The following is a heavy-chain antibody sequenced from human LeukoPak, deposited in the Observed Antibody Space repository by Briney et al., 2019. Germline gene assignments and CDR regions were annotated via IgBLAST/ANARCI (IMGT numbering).Heavy chain of an antibody. CDR1: GFTFSDYY. J-gene: IGHJ6*02. CDR3: ARDLHYYVAMDV. CDR2: IRNKVNSYTT. V-gene: IGHV3-72*01. Sequence: GGSLRLSCAASGFTFSDYYMDWVRQAPGKGLEWVGRIRNKVNSYTTEYAASVKGRFTISRDDSKNSLYLQMNSLKTEDTAVYYCARDLHYYVAMDVWGQGTTVTVSS. D-gene: IGHD3-10*02.